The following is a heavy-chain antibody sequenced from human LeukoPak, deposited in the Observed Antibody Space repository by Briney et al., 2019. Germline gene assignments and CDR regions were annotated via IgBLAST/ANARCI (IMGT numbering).Heavy chain of an antibody. CDR3: ARVPSRMLYGMDV. CDR1: GVSISNYY. J-gene: IGHJ6*02. Sequence: PSETLSLTCTVSGVSISNYYWSWIRQPPGKGLEWIGYLYYSGSTNYNPSLKSRVTISGDTSKNQFSLKLSSVTAADTAVYYCARVPSRMLYGMDVWGQGTTVTVSS. V-gene: IGHV4-59*08. CDR2: LYYSGST. D-gene: IGHD2-8*01.